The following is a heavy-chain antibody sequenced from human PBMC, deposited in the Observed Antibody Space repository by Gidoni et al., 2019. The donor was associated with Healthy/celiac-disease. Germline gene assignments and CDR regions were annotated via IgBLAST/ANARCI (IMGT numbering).Heavy chain of an antibody. V-gene: IGHV1-69*06. D-gene: IGHD3-3*01. J-gene: IGHJ5*02. Sequence: QVQLVQSGAEVKTPGSSVKVSCQASGGPFSSYAISWVRQAPGQGLEWMGGIIPIFGTANYAQKFQGRVTITADKSTSTAYMELSSLRSEDTAVYYCALRLEWLLSPPQDNWFDPWGQGTLVTVSS. CDR1: GGPFSSYA. CDR3: ALRLEWLLSPPQDNWFDP. CDR2: IIPIFGTA.